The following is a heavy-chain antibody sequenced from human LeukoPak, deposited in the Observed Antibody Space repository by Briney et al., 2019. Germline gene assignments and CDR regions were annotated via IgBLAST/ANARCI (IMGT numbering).Heavy chain of an antibody. CDR2: ISWNSGSI. CDR3: AKGIVGAPDDAFDI. Sequence: GGSLRLSCAASGFTFDDYAMHWVRQAPGKGLEWVSGISWNSGSIGYADSVKGRFTISRDNAKNSLYLQMNSLRAEDTALYYRAKGIVGAPDDAFDIWGQGTMVTVSS. J-gene: IGHJ3*02. D-gene: IGHD1-26*01. V-gene: IGHV3-9*01. CDR1: GFTFDDYA.